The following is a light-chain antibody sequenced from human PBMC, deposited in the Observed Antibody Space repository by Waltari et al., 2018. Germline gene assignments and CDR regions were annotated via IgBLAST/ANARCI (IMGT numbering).Light chain of an antibody. CDR2: WAA. CDR3: QQYYSTPWT. Sequence: DIVMTQSPDSLPVSLGERATINCKSSQSVLYSSNNKNYLAWYQQKPGQPPKLLIYWAAARESGVPDRFSGSGSETDFTLTIGSLQAEDVAVYYCQQYYSTPWTFGQGTKVEIK. V-gene: IGKV4-1*01. CDR1: QSVLYSSNNKNY. J-gene: IGKJ1*01.